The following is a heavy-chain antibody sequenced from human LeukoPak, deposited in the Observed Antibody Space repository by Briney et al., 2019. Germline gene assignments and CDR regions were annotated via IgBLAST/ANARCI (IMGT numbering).Heavy chain of an antibody. V-gene: IGHV3-23*01. D-gene: IGHD6-13*01. CDR1: AFTFSSYA. J-gene: IGHJ4*02. CDR3: AKDLYGSSPDY. CDR2: ISDSGGAT. Sequence: PGGSLRLSCAASAFTFSSYAMTWVRQAPWKGLEWVSLISDSGGATYYADSVKGRFTISRDNSKNTLYLRMNSLRAEDTAVYYCAKDLYGSSPDYWGQGTLVTVSS.